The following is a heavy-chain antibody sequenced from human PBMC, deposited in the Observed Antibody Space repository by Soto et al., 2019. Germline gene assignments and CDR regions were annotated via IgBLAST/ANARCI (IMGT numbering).Heavy chain of an antibody. CDR2: ISDDGSNK. CDR3: AKGGGYSYGTNDAFDI. Sequence: QVQLVESGGGVVQPGRSLRLSCAASGFTFRTSGMHWVRQAPGKGLEWGAVISDDGSNKYNIASVEGRFTISRDNYKNTLYLQMNSLRTEDTAVYYCAKGGGYSYGTNDAFDIWGQGTMVTVSS. V-gene: IGHV3-30*18. CDR1: GFTFRTSG. D-gene: IGHD5-18*01. J-gene: IGHJ3*02.